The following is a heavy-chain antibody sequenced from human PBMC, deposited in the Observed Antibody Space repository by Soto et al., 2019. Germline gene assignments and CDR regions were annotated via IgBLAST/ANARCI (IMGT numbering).Heavy chain of an antibody. J-gene: IGHJ4*02. D-gene: IGHD3-3*01. CDR2: IIPIFGTA. Sequence: ASVKVSCKASGGTFSSYAISWVRQAPGQGLEWMGGIIPIFGTANYAQKFQGRVTITADESTSTAYMELRSLRSDDTAVYYCARTWSGYHFDYWGQGTLVTVSS. CDR1: GGTFSSYA. V-gene: IGHV1-69*13. CDR3: ARTWSGYHFDY.